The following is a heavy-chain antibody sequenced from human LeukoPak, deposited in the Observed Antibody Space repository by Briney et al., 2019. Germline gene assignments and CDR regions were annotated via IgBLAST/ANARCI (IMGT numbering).Heavy chain of an antibody. CDR2: INHSGST. J-gene: IGHJ6*02. CDR1: GGSFSGYY. CDR3: ASGIVVVVAATQRVYYGMDV. D-gene: IGHD2-15*01. Sequence: SETLSLTCAVYGGSFSGYYWSWVRQPPGKGLEWIGEINHSGSTNYNPSLKSRVTISVDTSKNQFSLKLSSVTAADTAVYYCASGIVVVVAATQRVYYGMDVWGQGTTVPVSS. V-gene: IGHV4-34*01.